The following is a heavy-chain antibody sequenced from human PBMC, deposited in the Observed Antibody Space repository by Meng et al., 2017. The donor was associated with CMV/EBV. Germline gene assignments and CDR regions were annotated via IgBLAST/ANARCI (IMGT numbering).Heavy chain of an antibody. CDR1: GYNFTSYG. D-gene: IGHD3-3*01. Sequence: NASGYNFTSYGSMWVQQAPGKGLEWMGWISAYNGNTKYAQKLQGRVTMTTDTSTSTAYMELRSMRSDDTAVYYSARGSIWSGYKTLDYWGQGTLVTVSS. V-gene: IGHV1-18*01. J-gene: IGHJ4*02. CDR2: ISAYNGNT. CDR3: ARGSIWSGYKTLDY.